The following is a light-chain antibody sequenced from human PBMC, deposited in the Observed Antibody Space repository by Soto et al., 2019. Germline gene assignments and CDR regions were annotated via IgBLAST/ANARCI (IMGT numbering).Light chain of an antibody. CDR2: RNS. CDR1: SSNIGAGYD. V-gene: IGLV1-40*01. CDR3: QSYDSSLSGVV. Sequence: QSVLTQPPSVSGAPGQRVTISCTGSSSNIGAGYDVHWYQQLPGTAPKLLIYRNSNRPSGVPDRFSGSKSGTSASLAITGLQAEDEADYYCQSYDSSLSGVVFGGGTKLTVL. J-gene: IGLJ2*01.